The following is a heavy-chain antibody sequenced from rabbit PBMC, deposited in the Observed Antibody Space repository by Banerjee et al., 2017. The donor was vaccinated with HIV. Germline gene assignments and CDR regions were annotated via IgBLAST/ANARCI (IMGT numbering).Heavy chain of an antibody. CDR2: INAVTGKA. J-gene: IGHJ4*01. D-gene: IGHD4-2*01. Sequence: QEQLVESGGGLVKPEGSLKLSCTASGFSFSSKAVMCWVRQAPGKGLEWIACINAVTGKAVYASWAKGRFTFSKTSSTTVTLQVTSLTAADTATYFCARDVGIDVYRFSLWGPGTLVTVS. CDR1: GFSFSSKAV. V-gene: IGHV1S45*01. CDR3: ARDVGIDVYRFSL.